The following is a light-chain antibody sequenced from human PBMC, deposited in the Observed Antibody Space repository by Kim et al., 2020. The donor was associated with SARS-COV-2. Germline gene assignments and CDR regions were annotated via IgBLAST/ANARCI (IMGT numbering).Light chain of an antibody. Sequence: SVSPGQTARITCSGDGLGHKYASWYQQTPRPSPVLVICQDNKRPSGIPQRFSGFNSGNTATLPISGTQSMDEADYYCQAWDSSTEIFGGGTQLTVL. V-gene: IGLV3-1*01. CDR3: QAWDSSTEI. J-gene: IGLJ2*01. CDR2: QDN. CDR1: GLGHKY.